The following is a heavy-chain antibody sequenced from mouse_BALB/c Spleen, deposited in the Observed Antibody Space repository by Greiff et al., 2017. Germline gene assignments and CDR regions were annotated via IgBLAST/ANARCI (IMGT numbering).Heavy chain of an antibody. CDR2: ISSGGST. Sequence: EVKVEESGGGLVKPGGSLKLSCAASGFTFSSYAMSWVRQTPEKRLEWVASISSGGSTYYPDSVKGRFTISRDNARNILYLQMSSLRSEDTAMYYCARGPPYYYGSSLDYWGQGTTLTVSS. J-gene: IGHJ2*01. CDR3: ARGPPYYYGSSLDY. D-gene: IGHD1-1*01. V-gene: IGHV5-6-5*01. CDR1: GFTFSSYA.